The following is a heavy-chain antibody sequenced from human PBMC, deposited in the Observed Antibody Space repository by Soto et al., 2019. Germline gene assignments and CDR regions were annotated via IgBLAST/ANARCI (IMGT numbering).Heavy chain of an antibody. CDR3: ARARRDVNGYYYDFDY. J-gene: IGHJ4*02. V-gene: IGHV3-11*05. CDR2: IDSSSTYI. CDR1: GFTFTDYY. D-gene: IGHD3-22*01. Sequence: GGSLRLSCAASGFTFTDYYMNWIRQTPGKGLEWVSYIDSSSTYINYADSVQGRFTISRDDAKNSLYLEMNGLRDEDTAVYYCARARRDVNGYYYDFDYWGQGTLVTVSS.